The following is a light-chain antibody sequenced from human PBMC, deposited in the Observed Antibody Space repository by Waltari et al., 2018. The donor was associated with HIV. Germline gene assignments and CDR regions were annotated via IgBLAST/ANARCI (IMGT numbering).Light chain of an antibody. J-gene: IGKJ1*01. Sequence: ELVLPQSPGTPHSSPGERATLSCRASQSVTSTYFAWYQQKPGQSPRLLIYGASSRATGIPDRFSGTGSGTDFTLTISRLEPEDFALYYCQQYGSLQWTFGQGTKVEIK. CDR3: QQYGSLQWT. CDR2: GAS. CDR1: QSVTSTY. V-gene: IGKV3-20*01.